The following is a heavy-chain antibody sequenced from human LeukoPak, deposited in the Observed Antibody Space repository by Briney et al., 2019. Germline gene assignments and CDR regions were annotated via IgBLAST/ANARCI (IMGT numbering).Heavy chain of an antibody. Sequence: PGGSLRLSCAASGFTFSSYGMHWVRQAPGKGLEWVAVISYDGSNKYYADSVKGRFTISRDNSKNTLYLQMNSLRAEDTAVYYCATGDYFDYWGQGTLVTVSS. D-gene: IGHD4-17*01. J-gene: IGHJ4*02. CDR2: ISYDGSNK. CDR1: GFTFSSYG. CDR3: ATGDYFDY. V-gene: IGHV3-30*03.